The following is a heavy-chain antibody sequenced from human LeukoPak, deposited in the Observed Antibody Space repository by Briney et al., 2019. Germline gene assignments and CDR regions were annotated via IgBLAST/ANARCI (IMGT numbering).Heavy chain of an antibody. Sequence: SETLSLTCAISGGSINNYYWSWIRQPPGKGLEWIGYIYYSGTTNYSPSLNSRVNISLDTAKNQFSLKLSSVTAADTAVYYCAREKYYYDSSGYYYYYYGMDVWGQGTTVTVSS. J-gene: IGHJ6*02. D-gene: IGHD3-22*01. CDR3: AREKYYYDSSGYYYYYYGMDV. CDR1: GGSINNYY. CDR2: IYYSGTT. V-gene: IGHV4-59*01.